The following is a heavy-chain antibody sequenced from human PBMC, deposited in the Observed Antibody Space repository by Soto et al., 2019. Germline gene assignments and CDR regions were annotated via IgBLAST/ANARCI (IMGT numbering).Heavy chain of an antibody. D-gene: IGHD3-22*01. CDR2: INAGNGNT. V-gene: IGHV1-3*01. Sequence: ASVKVSCKASGYTFTSYAMHWVRQAPGQRLEWMGWINAGNGNTKYSQKFQGRVTITRDTSTSTAYMELRSLRSDDTAVYYCARLDSSGYYYLNWFDPWGQGTLVTVSS. CDR1: GYTFTSYA. CDR3: ARLDSSGYYYLNWFDP. J-gene: IGHJ5*02.